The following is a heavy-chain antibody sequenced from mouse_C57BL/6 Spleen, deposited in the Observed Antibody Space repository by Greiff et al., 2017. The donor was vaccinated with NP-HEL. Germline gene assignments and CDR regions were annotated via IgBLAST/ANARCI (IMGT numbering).Heavy chain of an antibody. V-gene: IGHV1-59*01. D-gene: IGHD2-2*01. Sequence: QVQLQQPGAELVRPGTSVKLSCKASGYTFNSYWMHWVKQRPGQGLEWIGVIDPSDSYTNYNQKFKGKATLTVDTSSSTDYMQLSSLTSEDAAVYYCATGYYYVYDGYAMDYWVQGTSVTVSS. CDR2: IDPSDSYT. CDR3: ATGYYYVYDGYAMDY. J-gene: IGHJ4*01. CDR1: GYTFNSYW.